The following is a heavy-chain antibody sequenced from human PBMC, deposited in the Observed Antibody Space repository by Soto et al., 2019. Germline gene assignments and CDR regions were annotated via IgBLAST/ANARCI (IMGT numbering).Heavy chain of an antibody. D-gene: IGHD3-22*01. V-gene: IGHV1-3*01. CDR1: GYTFTSYA. J-gene: IGHJ5*02. CDR2: INAGNGNT. CDR3: ARDPSLDYYDSSGPDP. Sequence: ASVKVSCKASGYTFTSYAMHWVRQAPGQRLEWMGWINAGNGNTKYSQKFQGRVTITRDTSASTAYMELSSLRSEDTAVYYCARDPSLDYYDSSGPDPWGQGXLVTVYS.